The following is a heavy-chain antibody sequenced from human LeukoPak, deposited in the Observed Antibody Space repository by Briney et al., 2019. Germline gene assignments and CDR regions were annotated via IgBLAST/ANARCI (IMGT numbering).Heavy chain of an antibody. D-gene: IGHD2-2*01. CDR3: ARGRRYCSSTSCYGLWYFDY. V-gene: IGHV4-34*01. J-gene: IGHJ4*02. CDR1: GGSFSGYY. CDR2: INHSGST. Sequence: SETLSLTCAVYGGSFSGYYWSWIRQPPGKGLEWIGEINHSGSTNYNPSLKSRVTISVDTSKNQFSLKLSSVTAADTAVYYCARGRRYCSSTSCYGLWYFDYWGQGTLVTVSS.